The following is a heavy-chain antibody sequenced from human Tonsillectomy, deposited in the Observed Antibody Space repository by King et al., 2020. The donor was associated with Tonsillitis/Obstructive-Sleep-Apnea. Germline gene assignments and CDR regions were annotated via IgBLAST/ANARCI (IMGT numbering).Heavy chain of an antibody. Sequence: QLQESGPGLVKPSETLSLTCTVSGGSISSSSYYWGWIRQPPGKGLEWIGSIDYSGSTYYNPSLKSRVPLPVDTSKNQFSMKLSSVTAADTAVYYCARQAYYYYYYMDVWGKGTTVTVSS. CDR3: ARQAYYYYYYMDV. V-gene: IGHV4-39*01. J-gene: IGHJ6*03. CDR1: GGSISSSSYY. CDR2: IDYSGST.